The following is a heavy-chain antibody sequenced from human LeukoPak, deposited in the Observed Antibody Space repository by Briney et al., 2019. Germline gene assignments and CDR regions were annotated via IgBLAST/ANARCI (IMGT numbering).Heavy chain of an antibody. CDR1: GXTFSXXX. V-gene: IGHV3-48*04. Sequence: ASGXTFSXXXMNWXXXXPGXXXXXXSYXSSSSSTIYYADSVKGRFTISRDNAKNSLYLQMNSLRAEDTAVYYCARLPLVVAAGKPWFDPWGQGTLVTVSS. CDR3: ARLPLVVAAGKPWFDP. J-gene: IGHJ5*02. D-gene: IGHD2-15*01. CDR2: XSSSSSTI.